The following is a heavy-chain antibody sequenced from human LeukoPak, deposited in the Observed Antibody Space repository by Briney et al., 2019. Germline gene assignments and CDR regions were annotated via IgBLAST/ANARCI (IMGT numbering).Heavy chain of an antibody. CDR3: ARSRRDSAWYIDDY. Sequence: LILCCAASGFTFNSYNNNLLQQAPGKREGLTSSIAPTSTYIFYADSVRGRFTISRDHARSSLSLQTHSLTADDTAVYYCARSRRDSAWYIDDYWGQGTLVTVSS. J-gene: IGHJ4*02. V-gene: IGHV3-21*01. CDR2: IAPTSTYI. CDR1: GFTFNSYN. D-gene: IGHD6-13*01.